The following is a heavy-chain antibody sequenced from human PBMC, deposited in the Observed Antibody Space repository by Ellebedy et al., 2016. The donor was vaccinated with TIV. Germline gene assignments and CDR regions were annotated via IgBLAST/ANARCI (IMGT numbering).Heavy chain of an antibody. CDR3: AKDIGYCSGGSCYTEYFDY. D-gene: IGHD2-15*01. CDR2: IWYDGSNK. J-gene: IGHJ4*02. Sequence: GESLKISXAASGFTFSSYGMHWVRQAPGKGLEWVAVIWYDGSNKYYADSVKGRFTISRDNAKNSLYLQMNSLRAEDTALYYCAKDIGYCSGGSCYTEYFDYWGQGTLVTVSS. V-gene: IGHV3-33*03. CDR1: GFTFSSYG.